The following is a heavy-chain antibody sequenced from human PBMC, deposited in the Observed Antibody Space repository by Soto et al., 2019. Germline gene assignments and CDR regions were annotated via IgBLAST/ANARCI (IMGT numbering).Heavy chain of an antibody. V-gene: IGHV1-2*04. J-gene: IGHJ3*02. CDR1: GYTFTGYY. Sequence: ASVKVSCKASGYTFTGYYMHWVRQAPGQGLEWMGWINPNSGGTNYAQKFQGWVTMTRDTSISTAYMELSRLRSDDTAVYYCAKDVLRFLEWLLWGAFDIWGQGTMVTVSS. CDR3: AKDVLRFLEWLLWGAFDI. D-gene: IGHD3-3*01. CDR2: INPNSGGT.